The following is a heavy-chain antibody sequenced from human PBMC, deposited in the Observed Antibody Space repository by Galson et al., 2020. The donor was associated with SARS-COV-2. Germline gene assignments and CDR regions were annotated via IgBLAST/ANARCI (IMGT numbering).Heavy chain of an antibody. CDR2: IGPGGGTT. CDR3: AKDRGYYSGIDAFDI. J-gene: IGHJ3*02. D-gene: IGHD3-22*01. V-gene: IGHV3-23*01. CDR1: DFTFFTYA. Sequence: GGSLRLSCAASDFTFFTYAMSWVRQAPGNGLEWVSAIGPGGGTTHHADSVQGRFTISRDNSKNTLYLQTNSLRAEDTAVYYCAKDRGYYSGIDAFDIWGQGTMVTVSS.